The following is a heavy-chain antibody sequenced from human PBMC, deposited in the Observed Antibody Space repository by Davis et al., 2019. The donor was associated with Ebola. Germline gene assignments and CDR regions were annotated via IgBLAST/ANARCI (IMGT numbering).Heavy chain of an antibody. D-gene: IGHD6-6*01. V-gene: IGHV1-18*01. CDR2: ISAYNGNT. J-gene: IGHJ6*02. CDR3: ARGQYRSPTGGMDV. Sequence: ASVKVSCKASGYTFTTYGISWVRQAPGQGLEWMGWISAYNGNTNYAQKFQGRVTMTRDTSTSTVYMELSSLRSEDTAVYYCARGQYRSPTGGMDVWGQGTTVTVSS. CDR1: GYTFTTYG.